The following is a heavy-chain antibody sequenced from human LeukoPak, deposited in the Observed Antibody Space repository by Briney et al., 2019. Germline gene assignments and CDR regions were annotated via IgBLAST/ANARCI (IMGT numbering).Heavy chain of an antibody. V-gene: IGHV3-74*01. CDR2: INGDGRNI. CDR3: ASPLEQQLANTLWGYYMDV. J-gene: IGHJ6*03. D-gene: IGHD6-13*01. Sequence: PGGSLRLSCVASGFTFSSYWMHWVRQDPRKGLVWVSRINGDGRNINYADSVKGRFTISRDNAKNSLYLQMNSLRAEDTAVYYCASPLEQQLANTLWGYYMDVWGKGTTVTVSS. CDR1: GFTFSSYW.